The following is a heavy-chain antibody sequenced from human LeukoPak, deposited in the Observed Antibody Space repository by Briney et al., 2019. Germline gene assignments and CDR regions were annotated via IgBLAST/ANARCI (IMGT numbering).Heavy chain of an antibody. V-gene: IGHV1-2*02. CDR2: INPNSGGT. CDR3: ATMGATTFDH. Sequence: GASVKVSCEASGYTXTDYYVHWVRQAPGQGLEWLGWINPNSGGTNYAQKLQGRVTMTRDTSIRTVYMEVSRLTSDDTAVYYCATMGATTFDHWGQGTLVTVSS. D-gene: IGHD1-26*01. CDR1: GYTXTDYY. J-gene: IGHJ4*02.